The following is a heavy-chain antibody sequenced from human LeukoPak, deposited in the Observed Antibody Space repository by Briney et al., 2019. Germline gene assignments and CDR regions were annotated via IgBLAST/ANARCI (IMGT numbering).Heavy chain of an antibody. CDR3: AKGVRITMVRGAFDI. V-gene: IGHV3-23*01. J-gene: IGHJ3*02. CDR2: ISASGGST. D-gene: IGHD3-10*01. Sequence: PGGSLRLSCAASGFTFSTYAMDWVRQAPGKGLEWVSGISASGGSTYYADSVKGRFTISRDNAKNSLYLQMNSLRAEDTALYYCAKGVRITMVRGAFDIWGQGTMVTVSS. CDR1: GFTFSTYA.